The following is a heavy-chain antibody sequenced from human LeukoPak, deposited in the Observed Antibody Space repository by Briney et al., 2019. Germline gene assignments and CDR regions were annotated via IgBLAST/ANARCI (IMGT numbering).Heavy chain of an antibody. D-gene: IGHD3-22*01. J-gene: IGHJ1*01. CDR3: ARGLHYYDSSGYRSEYFQH. Sequence: GSSVKVSCKASGGTFSSYAISWVRQAPGQGLEWMGGIIPIFGTANYAQKFQGRVTITADESTSTAYKELSSLRSEDTAVYYCARGLHYYDSSGYRSEYFQHWGQGTLVTVSS. V-gene: IGHV1-69*01. CDR2: IIPIFGTA. CDR1: GGTFSSYA.